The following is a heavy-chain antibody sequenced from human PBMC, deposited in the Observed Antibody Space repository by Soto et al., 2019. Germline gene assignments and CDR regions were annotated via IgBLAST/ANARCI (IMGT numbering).Heavy chain of an antibody. D-gene: IGHD3-22*01. CDR1: GTSFGTYY. J-gene: IGHJ4*02. CDR3: ARSNHYDSSGSLDY. V-gene: IGHV4-30-2*01. Sequence: SETLSLTCAVSGTSFGTYYWSWIRQPPGKGLEWIGYIYHSGSTYYNPSLKSRVTISVDRSKNQFSLKLSSVTAADTAVYYCARSNHYDSSGSLDYWGQGALVTVSS. CDR2: IYHSGST.